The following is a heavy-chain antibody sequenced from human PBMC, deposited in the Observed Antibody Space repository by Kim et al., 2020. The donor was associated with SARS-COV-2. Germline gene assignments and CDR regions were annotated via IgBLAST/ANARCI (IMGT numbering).Heavy chain of an antibody. CDR3: AKLVGPSCYAALDF. J-gene: IGHJ4*02. Sequence: GGSLRVSCAASGFTFNSYAMSWVRQTPGKGLEWVSAMGGSGGRTYYANSVKGRFTIARDSSKNTLHLQMNNLRAEDTAIYYCAKLVGPSCYAALDFWGQGTLVTVSS. V-gene: IGHV3-23*01. CDR1: GFTFNSYA. CDR2: MGGSGGRT. D-gene: IGHD2-2*01.